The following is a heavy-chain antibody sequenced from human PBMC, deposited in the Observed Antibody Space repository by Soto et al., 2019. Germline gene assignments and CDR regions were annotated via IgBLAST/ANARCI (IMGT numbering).Heavy chain of an antibody. CDR3: ARVQTVHNWFDP. J-gene: IGHJ5*02. D-gene: IGHD4-17*01. V-gene: IGHV4-34*01. CDR1: GGSFSGYY. CDR2: INHSGST. Sequence: SETLSLTCAVYGGSFSGYYWSWIRQPPGKGLEWIGEINHSGSTNYNPSLKSRVTISVDTSKNQFSLKLSSVTAADTAVYYCARVQTVHNWFDPWGQGTLVTVSS.